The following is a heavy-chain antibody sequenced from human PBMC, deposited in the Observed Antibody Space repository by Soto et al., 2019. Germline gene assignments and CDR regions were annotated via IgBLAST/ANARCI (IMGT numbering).Heavy chain of an antibody. CDR3: AREGYYYDSSGYYFDY. J-gene: IGHJ4*02. V-gene: IGHV3-20*04. CDR1: GFTFDDYG. Sequence: GGSLRLSCAASGFTFDDYGMSWVRQAPGKGLEWVSGINWNGGSTGYADSVKGRFTISRDNAKNSLYPQMNSLRAEDTALYYCAREGYYYDSSGYYFDYWGQGTLVTVSS. D-gene: IGHD3-22*01. CDR2: INWNGGST.